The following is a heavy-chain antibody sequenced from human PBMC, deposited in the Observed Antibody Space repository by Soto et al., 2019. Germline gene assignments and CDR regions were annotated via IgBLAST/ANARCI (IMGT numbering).Heavy chain of an antibody. CDR3: AKDNVLRFLEWLLKGSYFDY. CDR2: ISYDGSNK. J-gene: IGHJ4*02. CDR1: GFTFSSYG. D-gene: IGHD3-3*01. V-gene: IGHV3-30*18. Sequence: GGSLRLSCAASGFTFSSYGMHWVRQAPGKGLEWVAVISYDGSNKYYADSVKGRFTISRDNSKNTLYLQMNSLRAEDTAVYYCAKDNVLRFLEWLLKGSYFDYWGQGTLVTVSS.